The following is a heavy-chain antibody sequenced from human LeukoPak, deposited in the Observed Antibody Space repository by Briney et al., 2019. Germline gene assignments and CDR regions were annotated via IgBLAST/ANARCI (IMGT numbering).Heavy chain of an antibody. CDR2: IYGSGST. CDR1: GYSLSSHF. J-gene: IGHJ4*02. V-gene: IGHV4-59*08. D-gene: IGHD6-19*01. CDR3: ARNVGWYSHDS. Sequence: SETLCLTCTVSGYSLSSHFWSWIRQPPGKGLEWIGYIYGSGSTNYDPSLKSRVTISEDTSKNHFSLKLTSVTAADTAVYYCARNVGWYSHDSWGQGTLVTVSS.